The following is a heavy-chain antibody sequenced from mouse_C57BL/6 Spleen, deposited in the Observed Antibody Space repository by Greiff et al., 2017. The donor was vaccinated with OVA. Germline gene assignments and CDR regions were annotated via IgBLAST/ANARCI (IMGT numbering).Heavy chain of an antibody. CDR3: ARSFYDGYYDFAY. Sequence: VQLQQSGAELAKPGASVKLSCKASGYTFTSYWMHWVKQRPGQGLEWIGYINPSSGYTKFNQKFKDKATLTADKSSSTAYMQLSSLTYEDSAVYYCARSFYDGYYDFAYWGQGTLVTVSA. V-gene: IGHV1-7*01. D-gene: IGHD2-3*01. CDR2: INPSSGYT. J-gene: IGHJ3*01. CDR1: GYTFTSYW.